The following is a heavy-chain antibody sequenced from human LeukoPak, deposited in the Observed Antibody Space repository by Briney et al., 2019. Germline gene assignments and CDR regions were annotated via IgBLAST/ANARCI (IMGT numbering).Heavy chain of an antibody. D-gene: IGHD3-9*01. CDR1: GFSFSSYG. V-gene: IGHV3-30*18. CDR3: AKMFDSGYYNAKYYFDS. J-gene: IGHJ4*02. CDR2: ISYDGSNK. Sequence: PGGSLRLSCAASGFSFSSYGMHWVRQAPGKGLEWVAVISYDGSNKYYADSVKGRFTISRDNSKNTLYLQMNSLRAEDTAVYFCAKMFDSGYYNAKYYFDSWGQGTLVTVSS.